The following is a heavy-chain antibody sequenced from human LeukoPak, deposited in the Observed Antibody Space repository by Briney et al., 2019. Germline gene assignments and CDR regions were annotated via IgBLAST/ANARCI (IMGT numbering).Heavy chain of an antibody. CDR2: IGSNSGFI. V-gene: IGHV3-21*01. J-gene: IGHJ4*02. CDR1: GFTFRNYS. Sequence: GGSLRLSCAASGFTFRNYSMNWVRQAPGKGLEWVSSIGSNSGFIYYTDSIKGRFSISRDNAKNSLYLQMNSLRAADTAVYYCANPYDSSGYYFWGQGTLVTVSS. D-gene: IGHD3-22*01. CDR3: ANPYDSSGYYF.